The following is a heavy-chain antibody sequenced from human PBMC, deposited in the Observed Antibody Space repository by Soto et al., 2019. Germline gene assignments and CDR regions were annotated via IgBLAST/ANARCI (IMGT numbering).Heavy chain of an antibody. CDR3: ARDSGCISTSCYYYYGMDV. CDR2: TIPIFGTA. J-gene: IGHJ6*02. D-gene: IGHD2-2*01. Sequence: QVQLVQSGAEVKKPGSSVKISCKASGGTFSSYAISWVRQAPGPGLEWMGGTIPIFGTANYAQKFQGRVTITADESTSTAYMELSSLRSEDTAVYYWARDSGCISTSCYYYYGMDVWGQGTTVTVSS. CDR1: GGTFSSYA. V-gene: IGHV1-69*12.